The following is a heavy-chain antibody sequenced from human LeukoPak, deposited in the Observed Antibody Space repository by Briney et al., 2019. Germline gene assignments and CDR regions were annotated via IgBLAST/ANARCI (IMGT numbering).Heavy chain of an antibody. D-gene: IGHD1-26*01. J-gene: IGHJ4*02. CDR1: GYTFSNYG. Sequence: ASVKVSCKASGYTFSNYGFSWVRQALGQGLEWMGWISANSGHTNYAQKFQGRVTMTTDTSTSPAYMELRSLKSDDTAMYYCARSPMVGPTRVDFWGQGTLVTVSS. CDR2: ISANSGHT. CDR3: ARSPMVGPTRVDF. V-gene: IGHV1-18*01.